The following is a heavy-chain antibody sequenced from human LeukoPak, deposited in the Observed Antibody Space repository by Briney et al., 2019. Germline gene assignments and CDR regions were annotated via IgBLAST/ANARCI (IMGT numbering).Heavy chain of an antibody. J-gene: IGHJ4*02. V-gene: IGHV4-4*08. CDR2: IYSNGIT. CDR1: GGSIFSYY. D-gene: IGHD3-22*01. Sequence: PSETLSLTCTVSGGSIFSYYWNWIRQPPGKGLEWIGYIYSNGITSYNPSLRSRGTISIATSKNQFSLRLRSVTAADTAVYYCAKTFYYDSSGYHFDYWGQGTLVTVSS. CDR3: AKTFYYDSSGYHFDY.